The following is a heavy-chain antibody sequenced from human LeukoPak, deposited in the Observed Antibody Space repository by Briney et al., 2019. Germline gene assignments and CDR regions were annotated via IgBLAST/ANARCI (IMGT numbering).Heavy chain of an antibody. CDR1: GFTFSSYA. D-gene: IGHD3-22*01. V-gene: IGHV3-23*01. CDR3: ARDRGSGYYSWGAFDI. Sequence: GGSLRLSCGASGFTFSSYAMSWVRQAPGKGLEWVSSISGSGDSTYYADSVKGRFTISRDNSKNTLYLQMNSLRAEDTAVYYCARDRGSGYYSWGAFDIWGQGTMVTVSS. J-gene: IGHJ3*02. CDR2: ISGSGDST.